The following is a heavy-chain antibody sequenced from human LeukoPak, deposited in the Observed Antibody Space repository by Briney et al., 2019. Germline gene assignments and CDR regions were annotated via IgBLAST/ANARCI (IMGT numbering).Heavy chain of an antibody. D-gene: IGHD3-9*01. Sequence: NPSETLSLTCAVYGGSFSGYYWSWIRQPPGKGLEWIGEINHSGSTNYNPSLKSRVTISVDTSKNQSSLKLSSVTAADTAVYYCARDMVSYDILTGYHARDAFDIWGQGTMVTVSS. CDR1: GGSFSGYY. J-gene: IGHJ3*02. V-gene: IGHV4-34*01. CDR3: ARDMVSYDILTGYHARDAFDI. CDR2: INHSGST.